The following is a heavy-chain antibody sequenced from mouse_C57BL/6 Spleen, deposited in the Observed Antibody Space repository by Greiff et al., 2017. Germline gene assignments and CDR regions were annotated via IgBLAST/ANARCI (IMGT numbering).Heavy chain of an antibody. D-gene: IGHD1-1*01. CDR1: GFNIKDDY. V-gene: IGHV14-4*01. J-gene: IGHJ3*01. CDR3: TTGYGSSYRTY. CDR2: IDPENGDT. Sequence: EVQLKESGAELVRPGASVKLSCTASGFNIKDDYMHWVKQRPEQGLEWIGWIDPENGDTEYASKFQGKATITADTSSNTAYLQLSSLTSEDTAVYYCTTGYGSSYRTYWGQGTLVTVSA.